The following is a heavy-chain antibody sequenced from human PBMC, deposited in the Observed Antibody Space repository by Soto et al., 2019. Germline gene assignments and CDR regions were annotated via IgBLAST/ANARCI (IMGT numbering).Heavy chain of an antibody. V-gene: IGHV1-18*01. D-gene: IGHD3-10*01. J-gene: IGHJ4*02. CDR3: ATRKNSGSFEY. CDR2: ISVNNGNT. Sequence: QVQLVQSGAEVKKPGASVKVSCKASGYTFTSYGISWVRQAPGQGLEWMGWISVNNGNTNYAQKLQDRVTMTTDTYTSKAYMELRSLRSDDTAICFCATRKNSGSFEYWGQGTLVPVSS. CDR1: GYTFTSYG.